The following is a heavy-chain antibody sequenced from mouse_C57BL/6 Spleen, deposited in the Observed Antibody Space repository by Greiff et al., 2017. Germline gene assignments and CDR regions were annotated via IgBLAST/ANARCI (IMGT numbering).Heavy chain of an antibody. J-gene: IGHJ4*01. V-gene: IGHV2-6-1*01. CDR1: GFSLTSYG. Sequence: VKLMESGPGLVAPSQSLSITCTVSGFSLTSYGVHWVRQPPGKGLEWLVVIWSDGSTTYNSALKSRLSISKDNSKSQVFLKMNSLQTDDIAMYYCARHYYGSSYAMDYWGQGTSVTVSS. CDR3: ARHYYGSSYAMDY. D-gene: IGHD1-1*01. CDR2: IWSDGST.